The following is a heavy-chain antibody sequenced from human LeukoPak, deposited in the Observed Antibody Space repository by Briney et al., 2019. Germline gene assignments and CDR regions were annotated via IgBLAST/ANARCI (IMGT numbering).Heavy chain of an antibody. D-gene: IGHD3-22*01. CDR1: GGTFSSYA. CDR3: AGQTYYDSSGYYPYFDY. V-gene: IGHV1-69*13. Sequence: ASVKVSCKASGGTFSSYAISWVRQAPGQGLEWMGGIIPIFGTTNYAQNFQGRVTITADESTSTAYMDLSSLTSEDTAVYYCAGQTYYDSSGYYPYFDYWGQGTLVTVSS. J-gene: IGHJ4*02. CDR2: IIPIFGTT.